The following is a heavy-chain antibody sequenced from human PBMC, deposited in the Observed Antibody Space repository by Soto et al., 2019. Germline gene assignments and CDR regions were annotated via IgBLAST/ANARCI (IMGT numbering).Heavy chain of an antibody. J-gene: IGHJ3*02. CDR2: IKGDGSAK. V-gene: IGHV3-7*05. D-gene: IGHD6-25*01. CDR1: GFTFGNYW. CDR3: ARDVSPGSSGYYFDAFDI. Sequence: EVQLVESGGGLVQPGGSLRLSCAASGFTFGNYWMTWVRQAPGKGLEWVANIKGDGSAKSYLDFVRGRFTVSRDNAENSLFLQMNILRAEDTALYYCARDVSPGSSGYYFDAFDIWGQGTMVTVS.